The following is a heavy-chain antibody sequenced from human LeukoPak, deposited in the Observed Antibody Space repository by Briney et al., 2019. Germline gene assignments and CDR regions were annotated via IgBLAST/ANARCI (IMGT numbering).Heavy chain of an antibody. D-gene: IGHD5-18*01. V-gene: IGHV4-34*01. CDR1: GGSFSGYC. J-gene: IGHJ4*02. Sequence: PSETLSLTCAVYGGSFSGYCWSWIRQPPGKGLEWIGSIYYGGSTYYNPSLNSRVTISVDTSKNQFSLRLSSVTAAGTAVYYCAGDGYNYGEGNWGQGTLVTVSS. CDR3: AGDGYNYGEGN. CDR2: IYYGGST.